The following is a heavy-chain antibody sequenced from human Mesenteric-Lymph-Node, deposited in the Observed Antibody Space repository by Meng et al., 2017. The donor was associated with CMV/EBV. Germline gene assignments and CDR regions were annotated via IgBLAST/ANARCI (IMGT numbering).Heavy chain of an antibody. D-gene: IGHD2-15*01. CDR1: GFTFSSYS. V-gene: IGHV3-21*01. J-gene: IGHJ4*02. CDR2: ISSSSSYI. CDR3: AYSSGNFDY. Sequence: GESLKISCAASGFTFSSYSMNWVRQAPGKGLEWVSSISSSSSYIYYADSVKGRFTISRDNAKNSLYLQMNSLRAEDTAVYYCAYSSGNFDYWGQGTLVTVSS.